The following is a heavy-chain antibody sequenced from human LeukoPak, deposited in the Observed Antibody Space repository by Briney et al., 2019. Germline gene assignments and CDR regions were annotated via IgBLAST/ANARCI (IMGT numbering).Heavy chain of an antibody. CDR3: ARGEAAAGRGFDY. J-gene: IGHJ4*02. V-gene: IGHV3-21*01. D-gene: IGHD6-13*01. Sequence: GGSLRLSCEASGFTFSSYSMTWVRQAPGKGLEWVSSISSSSSYIYYADSVKGRFTISRDNAKNSLYLQMNSLRAEDTAVYYCARGEAAAGRGFDYWGQGTLVTVSS. CDR2: ISSSSSYI. CDR1: GFTFSSYS.